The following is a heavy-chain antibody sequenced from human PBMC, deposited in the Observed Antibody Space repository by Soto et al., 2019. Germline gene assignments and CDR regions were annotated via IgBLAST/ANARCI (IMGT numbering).Heavy chain of an antibody. CDR1: GGTFSSYA. CDR3: ARDRHGDYTRRYYYGMDV. V-gene: IGHV1-69*01. J-gene: IGHJ6*02. D-gene: IGHD4-17*01. Sequence: QVQLVQSGAEVKKPGSSVKVSCKASGGTFSSYAIIWVRQAPGQGLEGMGGIIPIFGTANYAQKFQGRVTITADEPTSTAYMELSSLRSEDTAVYYCARDRHGDYTRRYYYGMDVWGQGTTVTVSS. CDR2: IIPIFGTA.